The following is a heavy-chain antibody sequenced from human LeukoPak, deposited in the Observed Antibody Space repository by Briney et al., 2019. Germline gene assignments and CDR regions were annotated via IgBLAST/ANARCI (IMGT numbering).Heavy chain of an antibody. V-gene: IGHV4-59*01. CDR2: IYYSGST. CDR3: ARTKKADILTGYFPDY. CDR1: GGSISSYY. D-gene: IGHD3-9*01. J-gene: IGHJ4*02. Sequence: KPSETLSLTSTVSGGSISSYYWSWIRQPPGKGLEWIGYIYYSGSTNYNPSLKSRVTISVDTSKNQFSLKLSSVTAADTAVYYCARTKKADILTGYFPDYWGQGTLVTVSS.